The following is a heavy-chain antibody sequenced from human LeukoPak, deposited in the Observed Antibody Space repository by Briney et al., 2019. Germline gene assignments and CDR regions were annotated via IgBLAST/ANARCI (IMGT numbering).Heavy chain of an antibody. CDR2: IKSKTDGGTT. V-gene: IGHV3-15*01. CDR3: TTDRTLPFLIVGATTDY. D-gene: IGHD1-26*01. Sequence: NTGGSLRLSCAASGFTFSNAWMSWVRQAPGKGLEWVGRIKSKTDGGTTDYAAPVKGRFTISRDDSKNTLYPQMNSLKTEDTAVYYCTTDRTLPFLIVGATTDYWGQGTLVTVSS. J-gene: IGHJ4*02. CDR1: GFTFSNAW.